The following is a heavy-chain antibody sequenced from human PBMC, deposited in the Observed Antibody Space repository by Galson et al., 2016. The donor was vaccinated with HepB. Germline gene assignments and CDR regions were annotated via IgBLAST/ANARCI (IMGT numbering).Heavy chain of an antibody. J-gene: IGHJ4*02. D-gene: IGHD3-22*01. V-gene: IGHV3-33*01. CDR3: TRDPGYYDSSGYYHPGPFD. CDR1: GFTFSSYG. CDR2: IWSDGSNK. Sequence: SLRLSCAASGFTFSSYGMHWVRQAPGKGLEWVAMIWSDGSNKYYIDSVKGRFTISRDNFQNTRYLQMNSLRAEDTAVYYCTRDPGYYDSSGYYHPGPFDWGQGTLVTVSS.